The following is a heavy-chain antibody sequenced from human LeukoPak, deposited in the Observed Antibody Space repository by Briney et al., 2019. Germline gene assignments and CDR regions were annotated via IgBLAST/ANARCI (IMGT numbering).Heavy chain of an antibody. Sequence: PGRSLRLSCAASGFTFSSYGMHWVRQAPGKGLEWVAVISYDGSNKYHADSVKGRFTISRDNSKNTLYLQMNSLRAEDTAVYYCAKGATLVVVPFGFWDWGQGTLVTVSS. CDR2: ISYDGSNK. V-gene: IGHV3-30*18. CDR3: AKGATLVVVPFGFWD. D-gene: IGHD3-22*01. J-gene: IGHJ4*02. CDR1: GFTFSSYG.